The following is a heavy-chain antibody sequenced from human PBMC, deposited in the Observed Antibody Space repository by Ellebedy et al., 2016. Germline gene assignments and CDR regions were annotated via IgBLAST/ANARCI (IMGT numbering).Heavy chain of an antibody. CDR2: ISSSSSTI. J-gene: IGHJ6*02. CDR3: ARLFGGYYYYGMDV. D-gene: IGHD3-10*02. CDR1: GFTFSSYA. V-gene: IGHV3-48*02. Sequence: GESLKISXAASGFTFSSYAMSWVRQAPGKGLEWVSYISSSSSTIYYADSVKGRFTISRDNAKNSLYLQMNSLRDEDTAVYYCARLFGGYYYYGMDVWGQGTTVTVSS.